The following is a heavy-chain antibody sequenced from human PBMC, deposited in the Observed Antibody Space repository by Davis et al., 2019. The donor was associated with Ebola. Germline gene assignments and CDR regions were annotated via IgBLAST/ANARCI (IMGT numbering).Heavy chain of an antibody. CDR1: GFTFSSYW. Sequence: GESLKISCAASGFTFSSYWMSWVRQAPGKGLEWVANIKQDGSEKYYVDSVKGRFTISRDNAKNSLYLQMNSPRAEDTAVYYCAREDKYYDFWSGRGSRGGMDVWGQGTTVTVSS. V-gene: IGHV3-7*03. D-gene: IGHD3-3*01. J-gene: IGHJ6*02. CDR2: IKQDGSEK. CDR3: AREDKYYDFWSGRGSRGGMDV.